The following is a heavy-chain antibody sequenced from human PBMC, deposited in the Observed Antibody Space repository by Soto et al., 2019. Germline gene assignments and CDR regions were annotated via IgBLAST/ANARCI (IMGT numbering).Heavy chain of an antibody. CDR3: AKCQSGSFGGYYFDY. D-gene: IGHD1-26*01. J-gene: IGHJ4*02. CDR1: GFTFSSYA. V-gene: IGHV3-23*01. CDR2: ISGSGGNT. Sequence: PGGSLRLSCAASGFTFSSYAMSWVRQAPGKGLEWVSAISGSGGNTYYADSVKGRFTISRDNSKNTLYLHMNSLRAEDTALYYCAKCQSGSFGGYYFDYWGQGALVTVSS.